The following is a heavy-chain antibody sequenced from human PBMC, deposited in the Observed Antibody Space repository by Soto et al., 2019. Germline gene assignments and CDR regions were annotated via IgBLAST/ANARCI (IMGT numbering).Heavy chain of an antibody. J-gene: IGHJ4*02. D-gene: IGHD6-19*01. CDR2: IRSNGGST. CDR1: GFTFSSYA. V-gene: IGHV3-64*01. CDR3: ARSHKILGIAVANGFDY. Sequence: EVQLVESGGGLVQPGGSLRLSCAASGFTFSSYAMHWVRQAPGKGLEYVSAIRSNGGSTYYANSVKGRFTISRDNSKNTLYLQMGSLRAEDMAVYYCARSHKILGIAVANGFDYWGQGTLVTVSS.